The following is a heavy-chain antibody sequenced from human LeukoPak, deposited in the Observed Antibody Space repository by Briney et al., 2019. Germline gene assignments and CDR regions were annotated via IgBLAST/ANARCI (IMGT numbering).Heavy chain of an antibody. V-gene: IGHV3-49*04. Sequence: GGSLRLSCTASGFTFGDYAMSWVRQAPGKGREWVGFIRSKAYGGTTEHAASVKGRFTISRDDSKSIAYLQMNSLKTEDTAVYYCTRAACYDFWSGYYFWGQGTLVTVSS. CDR3: TRAACYDFWSGYYF. D-gene: IGHD3-3*01. CDR2: IRSKAYGGTT. CDR1: GFTFGDYA. J-gene: IGHJ4*02.